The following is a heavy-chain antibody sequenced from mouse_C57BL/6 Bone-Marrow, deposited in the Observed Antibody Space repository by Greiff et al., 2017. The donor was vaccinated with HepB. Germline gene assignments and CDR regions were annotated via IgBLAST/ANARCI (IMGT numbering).Heavy chain of an antibody. Sequence: EVQLKESGAELVKPGASVKLSCTASGFNIKDYYMHWVKQRTEQGLEWIGRIDPEDGETKYAPKFQGKATITADTSSNTAYLQLSSLTSEDTAVYYCARDDGYYDWFAYWGQGTLVTVSA. V-gene: IGHV14-2*01. CDR2: IDPEDGET. J-gene: IGHJ3*01. D-gene: IGHD2-3*01. CDR1: GFNIKDYY. CDR3: ARDDGYYDWFAY.